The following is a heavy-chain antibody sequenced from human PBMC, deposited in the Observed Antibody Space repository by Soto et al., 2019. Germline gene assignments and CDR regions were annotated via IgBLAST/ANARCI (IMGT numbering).Heavy chain of an antibody. CDR1: GFSLSTNDVG. V-gene: IGHV2-5*02. CDR3: AHSRYSSGHSPAAY. D-gene: IGHD3-22*01. CDR2: IYWDDDK. Sequence: GSGPTLVNPTQTLTLTCTFSGFSLSTNDVGVGWIRQPPGEALEWLSLIYWDDDKRFSPSLKNRLTISKDTSKNQVVLTMTNMDPVDTATYYCAHSRYSSGHSPAAYWGQGIKVTVSS. J-gene: IGHJ1*01.